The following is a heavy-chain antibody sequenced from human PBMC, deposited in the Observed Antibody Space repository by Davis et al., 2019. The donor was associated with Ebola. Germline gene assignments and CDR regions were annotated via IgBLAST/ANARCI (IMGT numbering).Heavy chain of an antibody. J-gene: IGHJ3*02. V-gene: IGHV5-51*01. CDR1: GYSFSNYW. D-gene: IGHD1-20*01. CDR3: ASLRRTITGMDDGFDM. CDR2: IYTGDSDT. Sequence: GESLKISCKGSGYSFSNYWIAWVRQMPGKGLEWMGIIYTGDSDTRYSPSFRGRVTISADKSTRTAYLQWGSLKASDTAMYYCASLRRTITGMDDGFDMWGQGTMVTVSS.